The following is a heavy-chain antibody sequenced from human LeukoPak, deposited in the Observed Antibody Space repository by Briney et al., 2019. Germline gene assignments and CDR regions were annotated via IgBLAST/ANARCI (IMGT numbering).Heavy chain of an antibody. Sequence: SGGSLRLSCAASGFTFSSYAMHWVRQAPSKGLEWVAVMSFDGRNKYYADSVKGRFTISRDNSKNTLYLQMNSLRAEDTAVYYCARDRTLDYWGQGTLVTVSS. V-gene: IGHV3-30*04. CDR3: ARDRTLDY. J-gene: IGHJ4*02. D-gene: IGHD1-7*01. CDR2: MSFDGRNK. CDR1: GFTFSSYA.